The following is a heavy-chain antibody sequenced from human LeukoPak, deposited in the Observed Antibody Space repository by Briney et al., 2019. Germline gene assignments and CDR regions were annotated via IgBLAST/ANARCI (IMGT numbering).Heavy chain of an antibody. V-gene: IGHV3-74*01. CDR2: INGDGRNI. CDR3: ARSGITMVGGASIGLLTFDI. D-gene: IGHD3-10*01. CDR1: GFTFSRYW. Sequence: GGSLRLSCVASGFTFSRYWMHWVRQAPRKGLVWVSRINGDGRNINYADSVRGRFTISRDNAKNTLYLQMSSLRVEDTAVYYCARSGITMVGGASIGLLTFDIWGPGTMVTVSP. J-gene: IGHJ3*02.